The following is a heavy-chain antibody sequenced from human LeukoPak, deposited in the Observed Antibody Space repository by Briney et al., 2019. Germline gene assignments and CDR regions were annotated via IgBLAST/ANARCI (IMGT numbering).Heavy chain of an antibody. Sequence: HPGGSLRLSCAASGFTFTSYAMSWVRQAPGKGLEWVSGISDSGGNTYYADSVKGRFTISRDNAKNSLYLQMNSLRAEDTAVYYCARGFNGVNDYYYYYMDVWAKGPRSPSP. CDR2: ISDSGGNT. V-gene: IGHV3-23*01. CDR1: GFTFTSYA. J-gene: IGHJ6*03. CDR3: ARGFNGVNDYYYYYMDV. D-gene: IGHD2-8*01.